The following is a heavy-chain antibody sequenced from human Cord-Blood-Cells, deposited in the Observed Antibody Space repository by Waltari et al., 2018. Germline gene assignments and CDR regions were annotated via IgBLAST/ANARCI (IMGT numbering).Heavy chain of an antibody. CDR2: ISSSSSYI. D-gene: IGHD1-26*01. CDR1: GFTFSSSS. Sequence: EVQLVESGGGLVKPGGSLRPSCAASGFTFSSSSMNWVRQAPGKGLEWVSSISSSSSYIYYADSVKGRFTISRDNAKNSLYLQMNSLRAEDTAVYYCARDRYSGSYYAFDIWGQGTMVTVSS. J-gene: IGHJ3*02. CDR3: ARDRYSGSYYAFDI. V-gene: IGHV3-21*01.